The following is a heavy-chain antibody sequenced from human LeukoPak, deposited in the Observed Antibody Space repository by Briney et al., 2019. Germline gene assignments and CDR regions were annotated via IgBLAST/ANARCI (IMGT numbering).Heavy chain of an antibody. CDR3: AREYTAMVTFGFEKFDY. Sequence: SETLSLTCTVSGGSISSGSYYWSSIRQPAGKGLEWIGRIYTSGSTNYNPSLKSRVTISVDTSKNQFSLKLSSVTAADTAVYYCAREYTAMVTFGFEKFDYWGQGTLVTVSS. V-gene: IGHV4-61*02. CDR1: GGSISSGSYY. D-gene: IGHD5-18*01. CDR2: IYTSGST. J-gene: IGHJ4*02.